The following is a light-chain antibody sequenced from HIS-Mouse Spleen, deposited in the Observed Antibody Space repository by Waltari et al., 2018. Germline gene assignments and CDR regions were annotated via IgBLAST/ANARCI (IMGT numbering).Light chain of an antibody. J-gene: IGKJ1*01. CDR2: DAS. V-gene: IGKV3-11*01. CDR3: QQRSNWPPWT. Sequence: EIVLTQSPATLSLSPGERATLSCRASQSVSRYLAWYQQKPGQAPRLRIYDASNRATGIPARFSGSGSRTDFTLTISSLEPEDFAVYYCQQRSNWPPWTFGQGTKVEIK. CDR1: QSVSRY.